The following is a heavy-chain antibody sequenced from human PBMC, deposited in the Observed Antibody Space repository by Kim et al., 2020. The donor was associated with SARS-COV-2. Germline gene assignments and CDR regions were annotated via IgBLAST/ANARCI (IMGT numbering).Heavy chain of an antibody. Sequence: GGSLRLSCAASGFTFSSYSMNWVRQAPGKGLEWVSSISSSSSYIYYADSVKGRFTISRDNAKNSLYLQMNSLRAEDTAVYYCARDVMRIVLMVYASGMDVWGQGTTVTVSS. J-gene: IGHJ6*01. CDR3: ARDVMRIVLMVYASGMDV. CDR1: GFTFSSYS. CDR2: ISSSSSYI. V-gene: IGHV3-21*01. D-gene: IGHD2-8*01.